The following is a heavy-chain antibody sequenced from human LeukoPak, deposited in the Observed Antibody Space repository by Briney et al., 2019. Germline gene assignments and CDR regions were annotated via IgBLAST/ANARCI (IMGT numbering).Heavy chain of an antibody. Sequence: SGGSRRLSRAASGFTFSSYAMSWVRQAPGRGLEWVSAISGSGGSTYYADSVTGRSTISRDNSKITLYLQMNSLRAEDTAVYYCAKSPRGSWYPFDYWGQGTLVTVSS. CDR3: AKSPRGSWYPFDY. CDR1: GFTFSSYA. CDR2: ISGSGGST. D-gene: IGHD6-13*01. J-gene: IGHJ4*02. V-gene: IGHV3-23*01.